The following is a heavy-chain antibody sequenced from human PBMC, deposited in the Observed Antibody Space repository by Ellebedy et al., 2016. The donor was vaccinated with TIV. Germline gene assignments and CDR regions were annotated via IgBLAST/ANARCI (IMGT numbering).Heavy chain of an antibody. CDR1: GYTFTSDL. D-gene: IGHD1-26*01. CDR3: AREGGTYFFDY. J-gene: IGHJ4*02. Sequence: AASVKVSCKASGYTFTSDLIHWVRQAAGQGLEWMGVIHLSNGGTGYAHKFQGSVTMTRDTSANTVYMHLSSLRSEDTAVYYCAREGGTYFFDYWGQGTLVTVSS. CDR2: IHLSNGGT. V-gene: IGHV1-46*01.